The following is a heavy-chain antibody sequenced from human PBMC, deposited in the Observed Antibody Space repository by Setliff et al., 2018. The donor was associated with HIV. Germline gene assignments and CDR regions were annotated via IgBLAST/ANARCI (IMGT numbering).Heavy chain of an antibody. CDR3: AKNLYRSPWSPLDY. J-gene: IGHJ4*02. Sequence: GGSLRLSCAASAFTFSSYGMHWVRQAPGKGLEWVAFIRYDDTYTFYADSVKGRFTISRDKSKNTLYLQMNSLRAVDTAVYFCAKNLYRSPWSPLDYWGQGALVTVSS. CDR1: AFTFSSYG. V-gene: IGHV3-30*02. CDR2: IRYDDTYT. D-gene: IGHD6-19*01.